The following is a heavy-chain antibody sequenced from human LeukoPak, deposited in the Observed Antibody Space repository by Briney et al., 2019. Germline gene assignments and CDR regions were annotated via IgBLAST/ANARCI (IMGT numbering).Heavy chain of an antibody. CDR3: ATRDYGGNNGVVAGDY. J-gene: IGHJ4*02. CDR2: IYYSGST. V-gene: IGHV4-39*01. CDR1: GGSISSSSYY. D-gene: IGHD4-23*01. Sequence: SETLSLTCTVSGGSISSSSYYWGWIRQPPGKGLEWIGRIYYSGSTYYNPSLKSRVTISVDTSKNQFSLKLSSVTAADTAVYYCATRDYGGNNGVVAGDYWGQGTLVTVSS.